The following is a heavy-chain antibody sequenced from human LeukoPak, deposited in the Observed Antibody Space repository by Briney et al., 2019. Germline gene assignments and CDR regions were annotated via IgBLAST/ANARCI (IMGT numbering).Heavy chain of an antibody. J-gene: IGHJ4*02. D-gene: IGHD3-10*01. V-gene: IGHV7-4-1*02. CDR2: INSNTGNP. Sequence: ASANVSFKASGYTFTSYAMNWVRRAPGQGLEWMGWINSNTGNPTYAQGFTGRFVFSLDTSVSTAYLQISSLKAEDTAVYYCARLWQGIDYWGQGTLVTVSA. CDR1: GYTFTSYA. CDR3: ARLWQGIDY.